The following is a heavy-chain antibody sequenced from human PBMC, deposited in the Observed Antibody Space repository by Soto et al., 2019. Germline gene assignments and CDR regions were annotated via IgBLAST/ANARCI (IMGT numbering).Heavy chain of an antibody. Sequence: GGSLRLSCAASGFTFSSYAMSWVRQAPGKGLEWVSAISGSGGSTYYADSVKGRFTISRDNSKNTLYLQMNSLRAEDTAVYYCAKAPFDWFLGNRFDYWGQGTLVTVSS. CDR2: ISGSGGST. J-gene: IGHJ4*02. CDR3: AKAPFDWFLGNRFDY. CDR1: GFTFSSYA. D-gene: IGHD3-9*01. V-gene: IGHV3-23*01.